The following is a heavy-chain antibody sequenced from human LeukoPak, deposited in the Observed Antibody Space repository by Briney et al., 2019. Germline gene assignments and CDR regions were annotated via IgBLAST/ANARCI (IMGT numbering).Heavy chain of an antibody. CDR3: AKAHGGSYHSGID. V-gene: IGHV3-23*01. D-gene: IGHD1-26*01. CDR1: GFTFSSYA. J-gene: IGHJ4*02. Sequence: TGGSLRLSCAASGFTFSSYAMNWVRQAPGEGLEWVSGISGSGGSTYYADSVKGRFSISRDNSKNTLYLQMNSLRAEDTAVYYCAKAHGGSYHSGIDWGQGTLVTVSS. CDR2: ISGSGGST.